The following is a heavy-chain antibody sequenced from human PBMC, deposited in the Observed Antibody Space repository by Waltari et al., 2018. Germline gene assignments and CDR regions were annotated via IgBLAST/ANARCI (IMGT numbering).Heavy chain of an antibody. D-gene: IGHD1-26*01. V-gene: IGHV3-23*01. Sequence: EVQLLESGGDLVQTGGSLRLSCAASGFTFSSHAMTGVRQAPGEGLDWGPAITGSGDYTIYADSVGGRFTISRGNYKGTLFLQMNGLRAEETAVYYCAKGRWARSGSAEYWGQGTLVTVSS. CDR1: GFTFSSHA. CDR3: AKGRWARSGSAEY. CDR2: ITGSGDYT. J-gene: IGHJ4*02.